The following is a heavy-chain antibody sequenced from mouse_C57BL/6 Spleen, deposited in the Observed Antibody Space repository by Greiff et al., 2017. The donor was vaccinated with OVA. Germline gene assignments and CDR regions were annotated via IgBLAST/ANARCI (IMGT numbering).Heavy chain of an antibody. J-gene: IGHJ2*01. CDR1: GYTFTSYW. CDR2: IDPSDSET. V-gene: IGHV1-52*01. D-gene: IGHD2-3*01. Sequence: VQLQQPGAELVRPGSSVKLSCKASGYTFTSYWMHWVKQRPIQGLEWIGNIDPSDSETHYNQKFKDKATLTVDKSSSTAYMQLSSLTSEDSAVYYCARRYDGYYVDFDYWGQGTTLTVSS. CDR3: ARRYDGYYVDFDY.